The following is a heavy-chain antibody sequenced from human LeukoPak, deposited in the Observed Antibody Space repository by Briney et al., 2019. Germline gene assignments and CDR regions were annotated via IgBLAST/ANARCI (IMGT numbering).Heavy chain of an antibody. J-gene: IGHJ4*02. D-gene: IGHD3-10*01. V-gene: IGHV1-69*04. Sequence: SVKVSCKASGGTFSSYAISWVRQAPGQGLEWMGRVIPILGIANYAQKFQGRVTITADKSTSTAYMELSSLRSEDTAVYYCARSRELWFGELFYDYWGQGTLVTVSS. CDR3: ARSRELWFGELFYDY. CDR1: GGTFSSYA. CDR2: VIPILGIA.